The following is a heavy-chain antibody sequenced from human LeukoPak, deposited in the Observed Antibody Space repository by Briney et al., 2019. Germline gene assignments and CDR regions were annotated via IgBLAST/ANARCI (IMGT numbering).Heavy chain of an antibody. D-gene: IGHD3-10*01. V-gene: IGHV4-30-2*01. CDR1: GGSISSGGYS. CDR2: IYHSGST. J-gene: IGHJ5*02. CDR3: ARDVGVRGVIILNWFDP. Sequence: PSQTLSLTCAVSGGSISSGGYSWSWIRQPPGKGLEWIGYIYHSGSTYYNPFLKSRVTISVDTSKNQFSLKLSSVTAADTAVYYCARDVGVRGVIILNWFDPWGQGTLVTVSS.